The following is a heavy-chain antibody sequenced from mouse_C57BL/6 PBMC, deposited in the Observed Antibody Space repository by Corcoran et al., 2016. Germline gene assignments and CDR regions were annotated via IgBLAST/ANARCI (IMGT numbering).Heavy chain of an antibody. J-gene: IGHJ3*01. CDR2: IYPGEGET. CDR3: ARSGDYGSLAWFAY. CDR1: GYAFSSYW. D-gene: IGHD1-1*01. V-gene: IGHV1-80*01. Sequence: QVQLQQSGAELVKPGASVKISCKASGYAFSSYWMNRVKQRPGKGLEWIGQIYPGEGETNYNGKFKGKATLTEDKSYSTAYMQLSSLTSEDSAVYFCARSGDYGSLAWFAYWGQGTLVTVSA.